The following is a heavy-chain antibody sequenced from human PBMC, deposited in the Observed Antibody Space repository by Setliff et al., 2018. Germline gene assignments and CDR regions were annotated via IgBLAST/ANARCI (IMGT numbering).Heavy chain of an antibody. CDR2: INSGGNKI. CDR3: ARSINGYQQRYDI. CDR1: GFIFRSYE. D-gene: IGHD3-22*01. Sequence: PGGSLSLSCAASGFIFRSYEMNWVRQTPGKGLEWVSYINSGGNKIYYADSVEGRYTISRDNGKNSLFLQMNSVRAEDTAVYYCARSINGYQQRYDIWGQGALVTVSS. J-gene: IGHJ4*02. V-gene: IGHV3-48*03.